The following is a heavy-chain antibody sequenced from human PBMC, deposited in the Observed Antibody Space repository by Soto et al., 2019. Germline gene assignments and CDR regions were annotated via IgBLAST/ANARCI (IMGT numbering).Heavy chain of an antibody. D-gene: IGHD6-19*01. CDR2: IYPGDSDT. CDR3: ARPREAGKNYYGVDV. J-gene: IGHJ6*02. Sequence: GESLKISCKGAGYSFTSYWIGWVRQMPGKGLEWMGIIYPGDSDTRYSPSFQGQVTISADKSISTAYLQWSSLKASDTAMYYCARPREAGKNYYGVDVWGQGTTVTVSS. V-gene: IGHV5-51*01. CDR1: GYSFTSYW.